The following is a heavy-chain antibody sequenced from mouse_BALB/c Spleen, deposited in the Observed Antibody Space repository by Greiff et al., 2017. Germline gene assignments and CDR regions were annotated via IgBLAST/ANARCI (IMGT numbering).Heavy chain of an antibody. Sequence: VKLVESGPGLVQPSQSLSITCTVFGFSLTSYGVHWVRQSPGKGLEWLGVIWSGGSTDYNAAFISRLSISKDNSKSQVFFKMNSLQANDTAIYYCARSDGYYVHYFDYWGQGTTLIVSS. J-gene: IGHJ2*01. CDR1: GFSLTSYG. CDR3: ARSDGYYVHYFDY. D-gene: IGHD2-3*01. CDR2: IWSGGST. V-gene: IGHV2-2*02.